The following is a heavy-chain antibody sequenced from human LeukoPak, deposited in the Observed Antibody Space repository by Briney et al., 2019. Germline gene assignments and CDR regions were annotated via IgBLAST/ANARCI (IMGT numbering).Heavy chain of an antibody. Sequence: PSETLSLTCTVSGGSISSYYWSWIRQPPGKGLEWIGYIYYSGSTNYNPSLKSRVTISVDTSKNQFSLKLSSVTAADTAVYYCARSAVGYYYEHWGQGTLVTVSS. V-gene: IGHV4-59*01. CDR2: IYYSGST. CDR3: ARSAVGYYYEH. CDR1: GGSISSYY. J-gene: IGHJ1*01. D-gene: IGHD3-22*01.